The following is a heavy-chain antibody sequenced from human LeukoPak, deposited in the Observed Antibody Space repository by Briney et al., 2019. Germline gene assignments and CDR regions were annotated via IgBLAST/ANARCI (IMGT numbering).Heavy chain of an antibody. Sequence: TLSLTCTVSGGSISSYYWSWIRQPPGKGLEWIAYISDIGSINYNPSLKSRVTISVDTSKNQFSLKLSSVTAADTAVYYCARDRYDFWSGYSSGRYFDYWGQGTLVTVSS. V-gene: IGHV4-59*01. D-gene: IGHD3-3*01. CDR3: ARDRYDFWSGYSSGRYFDY. J-gene: IGHJ4*02. CDR1: GGSISSYY. CDR2: ISDIGSI.